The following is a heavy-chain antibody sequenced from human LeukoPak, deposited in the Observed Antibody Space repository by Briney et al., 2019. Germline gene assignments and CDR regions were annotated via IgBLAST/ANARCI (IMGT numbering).Heavy chain of an antibody. CDR1: GGSFSGYY. CDR3: AGYNWNAEIDY. Sequence: PSETLSLTCAVYGGSFSGYYWSWIRQPPGKGLEWIGEINHSGSTNYNPSLKSRVTISVDTSKNQFSLKLSSVTAADTAVYYCAGYNWNAEIDYWGQGTLVTVSS. D-gene: IGHD1-20*01. V-gene: IGHV4-34*01. CDR2: INHSGST. J-gene: IGHJ4*02.